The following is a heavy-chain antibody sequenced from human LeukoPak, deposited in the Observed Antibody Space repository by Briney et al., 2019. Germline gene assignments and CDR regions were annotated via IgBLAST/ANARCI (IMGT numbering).Heavy chain of an antibody. CDR1: GYIFTGYL. CDR3: ARGRGSEEVSYIDY. V-gene: IGHV1-2*02. CDR2: INPNSGGT. D-gene: IGHD2/OR15-2a*01. J-gene: IGHJ4*02. Sequence: ASVKVSCKASGYIFTGYLMHWMRQAPGQGLEWMGRINPNSGGTNYAQKFQGVVTLTRDASISTAYMELSSLRSDDTAVYYCARGRGSEEVSYIDYWGQGTLVTVSS.